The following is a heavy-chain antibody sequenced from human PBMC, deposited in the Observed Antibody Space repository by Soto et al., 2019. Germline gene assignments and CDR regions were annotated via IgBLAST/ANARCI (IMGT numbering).Heavy chain of an antibody. D-gene: IGHD3-16*02. CDR2: ISTNSGHT. CDR3: AREEYRQLDH. CDR1: GYTFTNYG. Sequence: QVQLVQSGAEVKKPGASVKVSCKASGYTFTNYGISWVRQAPGQGLEWMGWISTNSGHTDYAQNLRGRVTMTTDTSTTTAYMELRSLRSYDTAVYYCAREEYRQLDHWGQGTLVTVSS. J-gene: IGHJ5*02. V-gene: IGHV1-18*04.